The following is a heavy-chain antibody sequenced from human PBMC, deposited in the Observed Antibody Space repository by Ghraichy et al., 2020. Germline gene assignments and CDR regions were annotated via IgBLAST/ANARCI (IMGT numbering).Heavy chain of an antibody. V-gene: IGHV3-33*01. Sequence: GGSLRLSCAASGFTFSSYGMHWVRQAPGKGLEWVAVIWYDGSNKYYADSVKGRFTISRDNSKNTLYLQMNSLRAEDTAVYYCARDGLAYCGGDCYSMNYFDYWGQGTLVTVSS. CDR1: GFTFSSYG. J-gene: IGHJ4*02. CDR3: ARDGLAYCGGDCYSMNYFDY. CDR2: IWYDGSNK. D-gene: IGHD2-21*01.